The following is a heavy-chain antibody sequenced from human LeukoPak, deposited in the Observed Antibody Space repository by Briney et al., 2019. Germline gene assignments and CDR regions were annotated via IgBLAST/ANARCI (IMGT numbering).Heavy chain of an antibody. CDR1: GYTFSNYG. CDR2: ISTYNGNT. CDR3: ARGRDWNYAFEY. D-gene: IGHD1-7*01. V-gene: IGHV1-18*01. J-gene: IGHJ4*02. Sequence: ASVKVSCKASGYTFSNYGISWVRQAPGQGLEWMGWISTYNGNTKYTQKFQGRVTMTTDTSSSTAYMGLRSLRSDDTAVYYCARGRDWNYAFEYWGQGTLVTVSS.